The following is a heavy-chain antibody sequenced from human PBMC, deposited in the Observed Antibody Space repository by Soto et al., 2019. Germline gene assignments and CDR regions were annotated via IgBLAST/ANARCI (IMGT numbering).Heavy chain of an antibody. J-gene: IGHJ3*02. V-gene: IGHV3-11*06. CDR3: ARARRDGYNDAFDI. CDR1: GFTFSDYY. CDR2: ISTSSTYT. Sequence: QVQLVESGGGLVKPGGSLRLSCAASGFTFSDYYMSWIRQAPGKGLVWLSYISTSSTYTNYADSVKGRFTISRDNAKNSLSLQMNSLRAEDTAVYYCARARRDGYNDAFDIWGQGTMVTVSS. D-gene: IGHD5-12*01.